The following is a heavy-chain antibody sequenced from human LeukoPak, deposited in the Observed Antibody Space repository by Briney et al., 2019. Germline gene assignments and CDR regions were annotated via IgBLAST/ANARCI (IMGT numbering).Heavy chain of an antibody. CDR2: ISAYNGNT. CDR1: GYTFTGYY. D-gene: IGHD3-3*01. J-gene: IGHJ4*02. Sequence: GASVKVSCKASGYTFTGYYMHWVRQAPGQGLEWMGWISAYNGNTNYAQKLQGRVTMTTDTSTSTAYMELRSLRSDDTAVYYCARGTIFGVVSESYWGQGTLVTVSS. V-gene: IGHV1-18*04. CDR3: ARGTIFGVVSESY.